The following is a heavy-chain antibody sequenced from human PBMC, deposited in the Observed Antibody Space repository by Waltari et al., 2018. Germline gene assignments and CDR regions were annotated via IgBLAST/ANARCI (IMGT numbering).Heavy chain of an antibody. CDR1: LTSISRCSYC. D-gene: IGHD3-3*01. J-gene: IGHJ4*02. CDR2: KYYTGST. V-gene: IGHV4-39*01. Sequence: QVQLQESGPGLVRPSETLSLTCTVSLTSISRCSYCWGWIRQPPGKGLEWIGSKYYTGSTNYNPSLKSRATISVDTSKGQFSLKLSSVTAADTAVYYCVRSFDFWSGTYYFDLWGQGTLVTVSS. CDR3: VRSFDFWSGTYYFDL.